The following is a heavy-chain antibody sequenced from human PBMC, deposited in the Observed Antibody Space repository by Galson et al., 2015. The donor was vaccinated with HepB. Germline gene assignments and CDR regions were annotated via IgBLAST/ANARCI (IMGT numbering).Heavy chain of an antibody. CDR1: GFTFSSTG. V-gene: IGHV3-64D*06. Sequence: SLRLSCAASGFTFSSTGMHWFRQAPGKGLEYVSSINNNGGSADYADSVKGRFTVSRDNSKNTLYLQMRSLRTEDTAVYYCVYGGWLDDWGQGTLVIVSS. CDR2: INNNGGSA. J-gene: IGHJ4*02. CDR3: VYGGWLDD. D-gene: IGHD6-19*01.